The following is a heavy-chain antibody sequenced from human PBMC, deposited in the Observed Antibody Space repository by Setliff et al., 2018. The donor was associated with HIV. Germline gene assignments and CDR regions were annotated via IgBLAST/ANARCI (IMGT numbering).Heavy chain of an antibody. V-gene: IGHV1-18*01. CDR3: ARTEAYNNYEDY. D-gene: IGHD3-10*01. Sequence: ASVKVSCKTSGYKFNIFGVSWVRQAPGQGLEWMGWISGNNRITYYAQNFQSRVTLTTDTSTSTSNMELRSLRSDDTAVYYCARTEAYNNYEDYWDQGTQVTVS. CDR2: ISGNNRIT. CDR1: GYKFNIFG. J-gene: IGHJ4*02.